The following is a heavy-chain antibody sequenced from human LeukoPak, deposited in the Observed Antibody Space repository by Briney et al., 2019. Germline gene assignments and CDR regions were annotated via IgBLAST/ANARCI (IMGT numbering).Heavy chain of an antibody. CDR3: ARDPGSSYFDY. J-gene: IGHJ4*02. CDR1: GGSISSYY. Sequence: PSGTLSLTCTVSGGSISSYYWSWIRQPAGKGLEWIGRIYTSGSTNYNPSLQSRVTISVDKSKTQFSLQLSSVPAADTAVYYCARDPGSSYFDYWGQGTLVTVSS. V-gene: IGHV4-4*07. D-gene: IGHD1-26*01. CDR2: IYTSGST.